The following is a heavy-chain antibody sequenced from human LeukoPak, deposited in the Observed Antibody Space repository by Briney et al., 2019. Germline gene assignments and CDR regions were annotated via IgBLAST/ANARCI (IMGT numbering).Heavy chain of an antibody. CDR1: GSTSSTYA. Sequence: QPGGSLRLSCAASGSTSSTYAMSWVRQAPGKGLEWVSAISGSGGSTNYADSVKGRVTVSRDNSKSTLYLQMNSLRAEDTAVYYCAKSSYYDSSGYYREYYFDYWGQGTLVTVSS. V-gene: IGHV3-23*01. CDR2: ISGSGGST. J-gene: IGHJ4*02. D-gene: IGHD3-22*01. CDR3: AKSSYYDSSGYYREYYFDY.